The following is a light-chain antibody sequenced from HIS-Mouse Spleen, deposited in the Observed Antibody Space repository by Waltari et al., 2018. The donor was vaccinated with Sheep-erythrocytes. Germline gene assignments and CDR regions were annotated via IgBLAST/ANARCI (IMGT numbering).Light chain of an antibody. CDR2: DVS. CDR3: CSYAGSYNHV. V-gene: IGLV2-11*01. Sequence: QSALPQPRSVSGSPGQSFTIPCTGTSSHVGGYNYVSWYQQHPGKAPKLMIYDVSKRPSGVPDRFSGSKSGNTASLTISGLQAEDEADYYCCSYAGSYNHVFATGTKVTVL. J-gene: IGLJ1*01. CDR1: SSHVGGYNY.